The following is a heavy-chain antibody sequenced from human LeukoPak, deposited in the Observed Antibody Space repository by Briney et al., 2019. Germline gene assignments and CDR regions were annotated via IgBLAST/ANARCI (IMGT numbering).Heavy chain of an antibody. CDR1: GGSISSSSYY. D-gene: IGHD4-17*01. CDR2: IYYSGST. J-gene: IGHJ6*02. Sequence: SETLSLTCTVSGGSISSSSYYWGWIRQPPGKGLEWIGSIYYSGSTYYNPSLKSRVTISVDTSKNQFSLKLSSVTAADTAVYYCASGDYGDYEYYYYGMDVWGQGTTVTVSS. V-gene: IGHV4-39*07. CDR3: ASGDYGDYEYYYYGMDV.